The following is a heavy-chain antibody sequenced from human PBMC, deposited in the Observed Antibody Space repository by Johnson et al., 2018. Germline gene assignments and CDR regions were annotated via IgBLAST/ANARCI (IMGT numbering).Heavy chain of an antibody. V-gene: IGHV1-46*01. CDR1: GYTFTSYY. J-gene: IGHJ3*02. CDR2: INPSGGST. D-gene: IGHD2-2*01. Sequence: VQLVETGAEVKKPGASVKVSCKASGYTFTSYYMHWVRQAPGQGLEWMGIINPSGGSTSYAQKFQGRVTMTRDTSTSTVYMELSSLRSEDTAVYYLASFRTPDRAFDIWGQGTMVTVSS. CDR3: ASFRTPDRAFDI.